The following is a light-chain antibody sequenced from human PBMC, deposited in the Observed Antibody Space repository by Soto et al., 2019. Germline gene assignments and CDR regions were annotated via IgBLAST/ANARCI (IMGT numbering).Light chain of an antibody. CDR2: DVS. Sequence: DIQMTQSPASLSASVGDRVTISCQASQDISRYLNWYQHKPGRAPQLLINDVSTLETGVPSRFSATGSGTEFTLTINGLQPEDLETYYCQQYDIPPSTFGGGTKVDIK. CDR1: QDISRY. J-gene: IGKJ4*01. CDR3: QQYDIPPST. V-gene: IGKV1-33*01.